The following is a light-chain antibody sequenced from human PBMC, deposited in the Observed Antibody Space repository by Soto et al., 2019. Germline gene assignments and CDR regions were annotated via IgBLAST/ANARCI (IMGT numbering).Light chain of an antibody. Sequence: QLVLTQPPSASGTPGQRVTISCSGSNSNIGRNTVNWYQQLPGAAPNLLIYSNNERPSGVPDRFSGSKSGTSASLVISGLQSEDEADYYCAAWDESPNVPVFGGGTKLTVL. CDR2: SNN. V-gene: IGLV1-44*01. CDR1: NSNIGRNT. CDR3: AAWDESPNVPV. J-gene: IGLJ2*01.